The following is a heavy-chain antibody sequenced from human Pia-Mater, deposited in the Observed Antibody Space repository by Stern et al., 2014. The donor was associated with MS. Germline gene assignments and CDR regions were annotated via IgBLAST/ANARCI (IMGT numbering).Heavy chain of an antibody. J-gene: IGHJ3*01. CDR2: IIPIFDTP. CDR3: VLPSKVTTAAFDV. D-gene: IGHD4-17*01. CDR1: GGTFTSFS. Sequence: VQLVESGAEVKKPGSSVNVSCKAAGGTFTSFSINWVRQVPGQSLEWMGGIIPIFDTPNLAQKFQGRGTITADSSTSTVYMALNSLRSDDTAVYYCVLPSKVTTAAFDVWGRGTMVTVSS. V-gene: IGHV1-69*06.